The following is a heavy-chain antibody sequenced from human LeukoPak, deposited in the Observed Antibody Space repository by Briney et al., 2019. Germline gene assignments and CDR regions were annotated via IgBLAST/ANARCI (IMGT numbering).Heavy chain of an antibody. Sequence: GGSLRLSCAASGFTVSSNYMSWVRQAPGKGLEWVSVIYSGGSTYYADSVKGRFTISRDNSKNTLYLQMNSLRAEDTAVYYCARERYYYGSGSYYYFDYWGQGTLVAVSS. J-gene: IGHJ4*02. CDR3: ARERYYYGSGSYYYFDY. V-gene: IGHV3-66*01. CDR2: IYSGGST. CDR1: GFTVSSNY. D-gene: IGHD3-10*01.